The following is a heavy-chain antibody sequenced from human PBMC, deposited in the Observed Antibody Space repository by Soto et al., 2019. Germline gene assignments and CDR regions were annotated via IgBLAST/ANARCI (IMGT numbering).Heavy chain of an antibody. V-gene: IGHV1-2*04. Sequence: ASVKVSCKASGYTFTDYYIHWVRQAPGQGLEWMGWINPNSGGTDYARKFQGWVTMTRDTSISTAYMELSRLRSDHSAVYYCARGVGGSPYYFDYWGQGTLVTVSS. CDR1: GYTFTDYY. J-gene: IGHJ4*02. CDR3: ARGVGGSPYYFDY. D-gene: IGHD1-26*01. CDR2: INPNSGGT.